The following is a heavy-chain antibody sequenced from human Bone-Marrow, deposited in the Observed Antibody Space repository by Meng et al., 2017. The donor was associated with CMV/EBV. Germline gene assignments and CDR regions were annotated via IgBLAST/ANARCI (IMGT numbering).Heavy chain of an antibody. Sequence: SGFTFSNACISWVRQAPGQGLGWVCRIKSKTDGGTTAYAAPVKGRFTISRDDSKNTLYLQMNSLKTEDTAVYYCTTAYDDSSGISSEHWGQGTLVTVSS. V-gene: IGHV3-15*01. CDR3: TTAYDDSSGISSEH. CDR1: GFTFSNAC. D-gene: IGHD3-22*01. CDR2: IKSKTDGGTT. J-gene: IGHJ4*02.